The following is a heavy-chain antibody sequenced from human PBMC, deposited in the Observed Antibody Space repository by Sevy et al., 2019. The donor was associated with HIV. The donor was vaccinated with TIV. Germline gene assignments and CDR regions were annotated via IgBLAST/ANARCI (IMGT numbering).Heavy chain of an antibody. V-gene: IGHV3-23*01. J-gene: IGHJ4*02. CDR1: GFTFSKYS. CDR2: LSFGCGEI. D-gene: IGHD2-8*01. Sequence: GGSLRLSCVASGFTFSKYSMGWVRPPQGKGLEWVSTLSFGCGEINHADSVKGRFTNSKDNSKNSLYLKMNNLRAEDTAVYYCAREGCTKPHDYWGQGTLVTVSS. CDR3: AREGCTKPHDY.